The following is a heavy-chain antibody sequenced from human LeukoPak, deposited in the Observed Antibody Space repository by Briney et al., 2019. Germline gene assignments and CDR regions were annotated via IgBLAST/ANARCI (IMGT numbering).Heavy chain of an antibody. D-gene: IGHD1-26*01. CDR1: GYTFTGYY. V-gene: IGHV1-2*02. J-gene: IGHJ4*02. CDR2: INPNSGGT. Sequence: ASVKVSCKASGYTFTGYYVHWVRQAPGQGLEWMGWINPNSGGTNYAQKFQGRVTMTRDTSISTAYMELSRLRSDDTAVYYCARGRYGGSYLLDYWGQGTLVTVSS. CDR3: ARGRYGGSYLLDY.